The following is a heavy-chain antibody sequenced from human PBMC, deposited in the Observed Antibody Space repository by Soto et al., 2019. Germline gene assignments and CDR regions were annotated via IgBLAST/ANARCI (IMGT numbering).Heavy chain of an antibody. V-gene: IGHV3-13*01. J-gene: IGHJ6*02. D-gene: IGHD3-22*01. CDR1: GFTFSSYD. CDR2: IGTAGDT. CDR3: AREARNAYDSSGYYYDGMDV. Sequence: GGSLRLSCAASGFTFSSYDMHWVRQATGKGLEWVSAIGTAGDTYYPGSVKGQFTISRENAKNSLYLQMNSLRAGDTAVYYCAREARNAYDSSGYYYDGMDVWGQGTTVTVSS.